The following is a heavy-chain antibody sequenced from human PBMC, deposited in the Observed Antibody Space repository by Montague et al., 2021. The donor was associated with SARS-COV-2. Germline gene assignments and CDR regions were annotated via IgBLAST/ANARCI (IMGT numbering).Heavy chain of an antibody. Sequence: SETLSLTCGVSGDSIMGYRWSWVRKPPGRGLEWIGSIYYSGSTYYNPSLKSRVTISVDTSKNQFSLKLSSVTAADTAVYYCARHRHDYGVLRRYGMDVWGQGTTVTVSS. J-gene: IGHJ6*02. V-gene: IGHV4-59*05. CDR3: ARHRHDYGVLRRYGMDV. CDR1: GDSIMGYR. CDR2: IYYSGST. D-gene: IGHD4-17*01.